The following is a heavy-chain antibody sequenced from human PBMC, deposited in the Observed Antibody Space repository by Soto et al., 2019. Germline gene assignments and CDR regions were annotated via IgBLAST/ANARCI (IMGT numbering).Heavy chain of an antibody. Sequence: GGSLRLSCAASGFTFSNYSLDWVRQVPGKGLEWVASISSASSETWYADSVKGRFIISRDNAQNSLFLQMNTLRPEDSAIYYCARVAYWGPGTQVTAPQ. V-gene: IGHV3-21*04. J-gene: IGHJ4*02. CDR2: ISSASSET. CDR1: GFTFSNYS. CDR3: ARVAY.